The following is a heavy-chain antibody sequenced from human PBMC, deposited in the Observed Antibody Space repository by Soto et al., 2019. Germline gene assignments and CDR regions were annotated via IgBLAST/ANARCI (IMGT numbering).Heavy chain of an antibody. CDR1: GGSISSGGYY. CDR3: ARESIAAAGFDY. Sequence: SGTLSLTCTVSGGSISSGGYYWSWIRQHPGKGLEWIGYIYYSGSTYYHPSLKSRVTISVDTSKNQFSLKLSSVTAAATAVYYCARESIAAAGFDYWGQGTLLTVSS. CDR2: IYYSGST. J-gene: IGHJ4*02. V-gene: IGHV4-31*03. D-gene: IGHD6-13*01.